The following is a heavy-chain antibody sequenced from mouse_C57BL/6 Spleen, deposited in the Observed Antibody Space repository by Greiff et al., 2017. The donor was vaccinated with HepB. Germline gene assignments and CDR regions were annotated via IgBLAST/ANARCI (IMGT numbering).Heavy chain of an antibody. Sequence: VMLVESGAELVKPGASVKISCKASGYAFSSYWMNWVKQRPGKGLEWIGQIYPGDGDTNYNGKFKGKATLTADKSSSTAYMQLSSLTSEDSAVYCCARRGPYGNYFDYWGQGTTLTVSS. D-gene: IGHD2-1*01. CDR2: IYPGDGDT. V-gene: IGHV1-80*01. J-gene: IGHJ2*01. CDR3: ARRGPYGNYFDY. CDR1: GYAFSSYW.